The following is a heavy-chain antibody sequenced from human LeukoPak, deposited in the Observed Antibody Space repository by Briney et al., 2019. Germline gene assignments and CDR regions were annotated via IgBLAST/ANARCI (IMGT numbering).Heavy chain of an antibody. J-gene: IGHJ4*02. D-gene: IGHD3-10*02. CDR3: NTDGVGVLGGFDY. Sequence: PGGSLRLSCAASGFTVSSNYMSWVRQAPGKGLEWVGRIKSKTDGGTTDYAAPVKGRFTISRDDSNNTLYLQMNSLKTEDTAVYYCNTDGVGVLGGFDYWGQGTLVTVSS. CDR2: IKSKTDGGTT. CDR1: GFTVSSNY. V-gene: IGHV3-15*01.